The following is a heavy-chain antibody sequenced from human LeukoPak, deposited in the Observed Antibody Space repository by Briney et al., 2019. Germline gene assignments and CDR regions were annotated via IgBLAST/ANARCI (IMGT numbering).Heavy chain of an antibody. CDR3: ARWTQTRHSSGWAKVSWYFDL. D-gene: IGHD6-19*01. CDR1: GFTFSSYW. Sequence: GGSLRLSCAASGFTFSSYWMHWVRQVPGKGLEWVSVIYIDGSTYYAESVKGRFTISRDNSKNTLYLQMDTLRAEDTAVYYCARWTQTRHSSGWAKVSWYFDLWGRGTLVTVSS. CDR2: IYIDGST. V-gene: IGHV3-53*01. J-gene: IGHJ2*01.